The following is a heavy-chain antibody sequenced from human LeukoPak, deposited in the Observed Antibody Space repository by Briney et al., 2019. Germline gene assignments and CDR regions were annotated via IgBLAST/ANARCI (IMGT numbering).Heavy chain of an antibody. CDR2: ISSSSSYI. Sequence: GGSLRLSCAASGFTFSSYSMNWVRQAPGKGLEWVSPISSSSSYIYYADSVKGRFTISRDNAKNSLYLQMNSLRAEDTAVYYCAMGYAGFGELFYWGQGTLVTVSS. D-gene: IGHD3-10*01. J-gene: IGHJ4*02. V-gene: IGHV3-21*01. CDR3: AMGYAGFGELFY. CDR1: GFTFSSYS.